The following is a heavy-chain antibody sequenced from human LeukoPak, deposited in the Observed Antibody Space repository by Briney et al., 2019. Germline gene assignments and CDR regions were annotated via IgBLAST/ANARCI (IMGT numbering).Heavy chain of an antibody. J-gene: IGHJ3*02. CDR3: ARDTWGKDAFDI. Sequence: SETLSLTCTFSGGSINNYYWSWIRQPAGKGLEWIGRIYSSGSTYYNPSLKSRVTMSVDTSKNQFSLKLSSVTAADTAVYYCARDTWGKDAFDIWGQGTVVTVSS. D-gene: IGHD3-16*01. V-gene: IGHV4-4*07. CDR2: IYSSGST. CDR1: GGSINNYY.